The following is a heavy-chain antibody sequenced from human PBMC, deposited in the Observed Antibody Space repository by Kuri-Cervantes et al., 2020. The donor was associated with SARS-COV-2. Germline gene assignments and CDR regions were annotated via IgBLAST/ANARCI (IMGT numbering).Heavy chain of an antibody. CDR1: GFIFCIYW. V-gene: IGHV3-33*08. CDR3: ARQGYCSSTSCYTIPPDY. J-gene: IGHJ4*02. D-gene: IGHD2-2*02. CDR2: IRYDGSNK. Sequence: GRPLKNSCAASGFIFCIYWMSEAREAAGKGLEWVAFIRYDGSNKYYADSEKGRFTISRDNTKNTLYLQMNCLRAEDTAVYYCARQGYCSSTSCYTIPPDYWGQGTLVTVSS.